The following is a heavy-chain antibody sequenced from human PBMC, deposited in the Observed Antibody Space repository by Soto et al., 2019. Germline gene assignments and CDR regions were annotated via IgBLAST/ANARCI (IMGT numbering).Heavy chain of an antibody. J-gene: IGHJ4*02. Sequence: QLQLQESGPRLVKSSETLSLTCTVSGDSISSSHYYWGWIRQPPGKGLECIGSVDFSGSTYYNPSLESRATTSVDTSKNQFSLKLTSVTAADTAVYYCARLQRSGSYYDVWGQGSLVTVSS. D-gene: IGHD3-10*01. V-gene: IGHV4-39*01. CDR3: ARLQRSGSYYDV. CDR2: VDFSGST. CDR1: GDSISSSHYY.